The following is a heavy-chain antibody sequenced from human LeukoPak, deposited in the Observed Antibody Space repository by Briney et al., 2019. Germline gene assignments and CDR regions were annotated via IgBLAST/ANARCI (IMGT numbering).Heavy chain of an antibody. Sequence: SSETLSLTCAVYGGSFSGYYWSWIRQPPGKGLEWIGEINHSGSTNYNPSLKSRVTISVDTSKNQFSLKLSSVTAADTAVYYCARAQAIYSYGRTKNDAFDIWGQGTMVTVSS. CDR1: GGSFSGYY. D-gene: IGHD5-18*01. CDR2: INHSGST. J-gene: IGHJ3*02. CDR3: ARAQAIYSYGRTKNDAFDI. V-gene: IGHV4-34*01.